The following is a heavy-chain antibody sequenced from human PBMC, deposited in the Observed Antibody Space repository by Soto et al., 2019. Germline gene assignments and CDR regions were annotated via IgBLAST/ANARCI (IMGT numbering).Heavy chain of an antibody. D-gene: IGHD6-13*01. Sequence: ASVKVSCKASGYTFTNYGISWVRQAPGQGLEWMGWISTDNGDTNSARKLQGRVTMTTDTSTSTAYMELRSLRSDDTAMYYCARDGVGGGAAGISYYHHGMDVWGHGPTVTVSS. CDR2: ISTDNGDT. V-gene: IGHV1-18*01. CDR1: GYTFTNYG. J-gene: IGHJ6*02. CDR3: ARDGVGGGAAGISYYHHGMDV.